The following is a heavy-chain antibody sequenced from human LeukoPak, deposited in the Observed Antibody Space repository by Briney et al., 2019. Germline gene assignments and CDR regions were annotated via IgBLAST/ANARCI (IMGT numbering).Heavy chain of an antibody. Sequence: PSETLSLTCTVSGGSISSSSYYWGWIRQPPGKGLEWIGNIYYSGSTYYNPSLKSRVTISVDTSKNQSSLKLSSVTAADTAVYYCSGGAARVGAIPPGGQGTLVTVSS. CDR2: IYYSGST. CDR1: GGSISSSSYY. CDR3: SGGAARVGAIPP. D-gene: IGHD1-26*01. V-gene: IGHV4-39*01. J-gene: IGHJ4*02.